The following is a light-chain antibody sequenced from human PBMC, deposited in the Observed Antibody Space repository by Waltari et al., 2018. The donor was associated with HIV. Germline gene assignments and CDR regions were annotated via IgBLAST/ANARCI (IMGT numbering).Light chain of an antibody. CDR3: CSYADKYTWV. V-gene: IGLV2-11*01. Sequence: QSALTQPRSVSGSPGQSVTISCTGTSSDVGDYNYVSWYQQHPGKAPKLMIFDVNKRPLGVPDRFSGSKSGNTASLTISGLQAEDEADYYCCSYADKYTWVFGGGTKLTVL. CDR1: SSDVGDYNY. J-gene: IGLJ3*02. CDR2: DVN.